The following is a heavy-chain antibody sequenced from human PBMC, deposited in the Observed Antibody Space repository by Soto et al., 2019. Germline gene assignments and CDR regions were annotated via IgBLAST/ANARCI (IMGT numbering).Heavy chain of an antibody. CDR3: ARGGKYCTNGVRSFYGMDV. J-gene: IGHJ6*02. CDR1: GYTFTSYG. D-gene: IGHD2-8*01. Sequence: QVQLVQSGAEVKKPGASVKVSCTASGYTFTSYGISWVRQAPGQGLEWMGWISAYNGNTNYAQKFQGRVTMTTDTSTSTAYMELRSLRSDYTAVYYCARGGKYCTNGVRSFYGMDVWGQGTTVTVSS. V-gene: IGHV1-18*01. CDR2: ISAYNGNT.